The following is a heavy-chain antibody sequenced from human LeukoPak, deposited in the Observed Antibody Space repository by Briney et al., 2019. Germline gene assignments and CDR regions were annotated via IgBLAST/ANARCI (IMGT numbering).Heavy chain of an antibody. CDR1: GYTFTDSY. Sequence: SVKVSCKASGYTFTDSYMHWARQAPGQGLEWMGGIIPIFGTGKYAQKFQGRVTITADESTSTAYMELSSLRSEDTAVYYCEGIDETIWFGDRDKDAFDIWGQGTMVTVSS. J-gene: IGHJ3*02. V-gene: IGHV1-69*13. CDR3: EGIDETIWFGDRDKDAFDI. CDR2: IIPIFGTG. D-gene: IGHD3-10*01.